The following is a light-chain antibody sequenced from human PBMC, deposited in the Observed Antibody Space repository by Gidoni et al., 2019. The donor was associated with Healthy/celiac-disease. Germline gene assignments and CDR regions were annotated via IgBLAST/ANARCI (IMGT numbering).Light chain of an antibody. CDR1: QSVSSSY. Sequence: EIVLTQSPGTLSLSPGERATLSCRASQSVSSSYLAWYQQKPGQAPRLLISGASRRATGLPDRFSGRGSGTDFTLTISRLEPEVFAVYYCRQYGSSLFGPGTKVDIK. V-gene: IGKV3-20*01. J-gene: IGKJ3*01. CDR3: RQYGSSL. CDR2: GAS.